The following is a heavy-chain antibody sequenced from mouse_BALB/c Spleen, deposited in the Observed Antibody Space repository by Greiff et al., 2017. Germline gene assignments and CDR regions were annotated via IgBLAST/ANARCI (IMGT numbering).Heavy chain of an antibody. V-gene: IGHV2-2*02. CDR3: AREEDYYGSSHRYFDY. Sequence: VQLQESGPGLVQPSQSLSITCTVSGFSLTSYGVHWVRQSPGKGLEWLGVIWSGGSTDYNAAFISRLSISKDNSKSQVFFKMNSLQANDTAIYYCAREEDYYGSSHRYFDYWGQGTTLTVSS. CDR2: IWSGGST. D-gene: IGHD1-1*01. J-gene: IGHJ2*01. CDR1: GFSLTSYG.